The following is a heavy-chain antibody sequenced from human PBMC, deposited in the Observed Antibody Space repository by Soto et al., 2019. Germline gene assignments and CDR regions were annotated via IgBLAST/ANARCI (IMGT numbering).Heavy chain of an antibody. Sequence: SETLSLTCAVYGGSFSGYYWSWIRQPPGKGLEWIGEINHSGSTNYNPSLKSRVTISADTSKNQFSLKLSSVTAADTAVYYCARGSQLRYFDWLSLSYFDYWGQGTLVTVSS. D-gene: IGHD3-9*01. CDR2: INHSGST. V-gene: IGHV4-34*01. CDR3: ARGSQLRYFDWLSLSYFDY. J-gene: IGHJ4*02. CDR1: GGSFSGYY.